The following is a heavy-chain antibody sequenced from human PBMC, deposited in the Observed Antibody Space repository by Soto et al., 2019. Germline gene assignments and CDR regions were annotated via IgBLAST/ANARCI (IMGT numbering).Heavy chain of an antibody. Sequence: QVQLQESGPGLVKPSETLSLTCTVSGGSISSYYWSWIRQPPGKGLEWIGYIFYSGSTNYNPSLKSRVTISVDTTKNQFSLKLSSVTAADTPVYYCARRYGSAFDIWGHGTMVTVSS. CDR1: GGSISSYY. CDR3: ARRYGSAFDI. J-gene: IGHJ3*02. V-gene: IGHV4-59*01. CDR2: IFYSGST. D-gene: IGHD4-17*01.